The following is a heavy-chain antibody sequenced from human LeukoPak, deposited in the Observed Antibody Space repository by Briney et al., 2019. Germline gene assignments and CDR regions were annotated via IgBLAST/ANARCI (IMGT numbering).Heavy chain of an antibody. J-gene: IGHJ4*02. CDR2: ISSSSSYI. Sequence: TGGSLRLSCATSGFTFSTYSMNWVRQAPGKGLEWVSSISSSSSYIYYADSVKGRFTISRDNAKNPLYLQMNSLRAEDTALYYCARSPRYSRLNRGWGQGTLVTVSS. D-gene: IGHD6-13*01. V-gene: IGHV3-21*01. CDR3: ARSPRYSRLNRG. CDR1: GFTFSTYS.